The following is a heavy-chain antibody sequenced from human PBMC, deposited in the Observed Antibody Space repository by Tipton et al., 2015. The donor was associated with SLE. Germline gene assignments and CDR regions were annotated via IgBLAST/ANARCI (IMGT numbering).Heavy chain of an antibody. CDR3: AKDHGSSFSFDY. CDR2: ISGSGGST. CDR1: GFTFSSYA. Sequence: SLRLSCAASGFTFSSYAMSWVRQAPGKGLEWVSAISGSGGSTYYADSVKGRFTISRDNSKNTLYLQMNSLRAEATAVYYCAKDHGSSFSFDYWGQGTLVTVSS. V-gene: IGHV3-23*01. J-gene: IGHJ4*02. D-gene: IGHD6-6*01.